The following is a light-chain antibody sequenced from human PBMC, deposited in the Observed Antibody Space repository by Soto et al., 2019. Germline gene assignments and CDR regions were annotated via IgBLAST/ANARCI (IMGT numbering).Light chain of an antibody. Sequence: EIVLTQSPATLSLSPGERATLSCRASQNVGTYLGWYQQKPGQAPRLLIFDSSNRATGILARLSGSGSGTDFTLTISSLEPEDFAVYYCQQRSNWPLTFGGGTKVEIK. V-gene: IGKV3-11*01. J-gene: IGKJ4*01. CDR1: QNVGTY. CDR2: DSS. CDR3: QQRSNWPLT.